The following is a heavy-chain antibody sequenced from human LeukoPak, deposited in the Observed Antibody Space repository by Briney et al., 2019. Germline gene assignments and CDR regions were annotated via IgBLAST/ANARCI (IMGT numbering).Heavy chain of an antibody. CDR1: GGSISSSSYY. J-gene: IGHJ4*02. CDR3: ARLGHDYGGNWDYFDY. D-gene: IGHD4-23*01. Sequence: SETLSLTCTVSGGSISSSSYYWGWIRQPPGKGLEWIGSIYYSGSTYYNPSLKSRVTISVDTSKNQFSLKLSSVTAADTAVYYCARLGHDYGGNWDYFDYWGQGTLVTVSS. V-gene: IGHV4-39*07. CDR2: IYYSGST.